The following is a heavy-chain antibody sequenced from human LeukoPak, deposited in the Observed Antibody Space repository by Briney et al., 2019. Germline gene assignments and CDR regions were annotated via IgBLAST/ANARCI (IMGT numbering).Heavy chain of an antibody. D-gene: IGHD1-26*01. V-gene: IGHV1-8*01. CDR3: AVMYSGSYGPSSNFDY. Sequence: ASVKVSCKASGYTFTSYDINWVRQATGQGLEWMGWMNPNSGNTGYAQKFQGRVTMTRNTSISTAYMELSRLRSEDTAVYYCAVMYSGSYGPSSNFDYWGQGTLVTVSS. CDR1: GYTFTSYD. CDR2: MNPNSGNT. J-gene: IGHJ4*02.